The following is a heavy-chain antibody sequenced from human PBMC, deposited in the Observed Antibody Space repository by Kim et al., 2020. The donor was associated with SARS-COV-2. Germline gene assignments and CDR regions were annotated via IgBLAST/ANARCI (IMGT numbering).Heavy chain of an antibody. J-gene: IGHJ5*02. V-gene: IGHV3-9*01. CDR3: AKEGDRCYDFCSGVSTLDP. CDR2: ISWNSGSI. CDR1: GFTFGDYA. Sequence: GGSLRLSCAASGFTFGDYAMHWVRQAPGKGLEWVSGISWNSGSIGYADSVKGRFTISRDNAKNSLYLQMNSLRAEDTALYYCAKEGDRCYDFCSGVSTLDPWGQGTLVTVSS. D-gene: IGHD3-3*01.